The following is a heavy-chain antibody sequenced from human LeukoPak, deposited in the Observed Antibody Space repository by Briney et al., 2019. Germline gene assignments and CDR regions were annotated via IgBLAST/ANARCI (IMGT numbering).Heavy chain of an antibody. CDR2: ISAYNGNT. J-gene: IGHJ4*02. Sequence: GASVKVSCKASGYTFTSYGISWVRQAPGQGLEWMGWISAYNGNTNYAQKLQGRVTMTTDTSTSTAYMELRSLRSDDTAVYYCARDLFHGHCGGLSCFLLDYWGQGSLVTVSS. V-gene: IGHV1-18*01. D-gene: IGHD2-15*01. CDR1: GYTFTSYG. CDR3: ARDLFHGHCGGLSCFLLDY.